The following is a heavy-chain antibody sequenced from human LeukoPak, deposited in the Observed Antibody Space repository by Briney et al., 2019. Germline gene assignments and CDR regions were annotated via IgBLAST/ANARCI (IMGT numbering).Heavy chain of an antibody. CDR3: AKKSGPGTDPLDC. V-gene: IGHV3-23*01. J-gene: IGHJ4*02. D-gene: IGHD3-10*01. Sequence: GGSLRLSCVASGFSFSTYSMSWVRQTPEKGLEWVSVISDNGDITKYADSVRGRFTMSRDNSKNTLSLQMNTLRADDTALYYCAKKSGPGTDPLDCWGQGTLVTVSS. CDR1: GFSFSTYS. CDR2: ISDNGDIT.